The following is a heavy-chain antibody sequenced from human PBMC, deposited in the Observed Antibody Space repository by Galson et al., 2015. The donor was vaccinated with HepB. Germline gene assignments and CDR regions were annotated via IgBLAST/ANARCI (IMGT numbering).Heavy chain of an antibody. CDR3: AQGGEAFDF. CDR1: GFTFSSYD. CDR2: ISYDGSNK. V-gene: IGHV3-30*18. J-gene: IGHJ5*01. D-gene: IGHD3-16*01. Sequence: SLRLSCAASGFTFSSYDMHWVRQAPGKGLEWVAVISYDGSNKYYADSVKGRFNISRDNSKNTPYLQMNSSRPEDTSVYYCAQGGEAFDFWGQGTLITVSS.